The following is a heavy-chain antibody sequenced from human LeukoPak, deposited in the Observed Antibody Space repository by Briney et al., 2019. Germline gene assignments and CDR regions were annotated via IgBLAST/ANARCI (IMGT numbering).Heavy chain of an antibody. CDR3: AGAAAGTWGYYLDY. CDR1: GGSFSGYY. CDR2: INHSGST. D-gene: IGHD6-13*01. J-gene: IGHJ4*02. V-gene: IGHV4-34*01. Sequence: SETLSLTCAVYGGSFSGYYWSWIRQPPGKGLEWIGEINHSGSTNYNPSLKSRVTISVDTSKNQFSLKLSSVTAADTAVYYCAGAAAGTWGYYLDYWGQGTLVTVSS.